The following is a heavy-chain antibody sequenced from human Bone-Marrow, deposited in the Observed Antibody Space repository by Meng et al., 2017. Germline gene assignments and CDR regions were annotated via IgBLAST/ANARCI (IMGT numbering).Heavy chain of an antibody. CDR1: GFTFSDYY. CDR3: ARTARLGDF. CDR2: ISGSGHDI. J-gene: IGHJ4*02. D-gene: IGHD3-10*01. V-gene: IGHV3-11*01. Sequence: QVQLVEYGGCLVKHGVSLSLSCAASGFTFSDYYMSWIRQAPGKGLEWVSYISGSGHDINYADSVRGRFSVSRDNAKNSLSLQMNSLRAEDTAVYYCARTARLGDFGGQGTLVTVSS.